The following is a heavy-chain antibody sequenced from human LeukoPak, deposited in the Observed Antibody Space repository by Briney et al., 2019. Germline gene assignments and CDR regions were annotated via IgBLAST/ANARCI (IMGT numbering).Heavy chain of an antibody. J-gene: IGHJ6*03. CDR3: ARERCSSTSCYSGPYYYMDV. Sequence: ASVKVSCKASGYTFTSYGISWVRQAPGQGLEWMGWISAYNGNTNYAQKLQGRVTMTTDTSTSTAYMELRSLRSEDTAVYYCARERCSSTSCYSGPYYYMDVWGKGTTVTVSS. CDR2: ISAYNGNT. V-gene: IGHV1-18*01. CDR1: GYTFTSYG. D-gene: IGHD2-2*01.